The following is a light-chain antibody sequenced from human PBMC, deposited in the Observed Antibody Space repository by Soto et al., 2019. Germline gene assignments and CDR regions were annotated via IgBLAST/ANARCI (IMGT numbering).Light chain of an antibody. Sequence: DIQMTQSPSSLSASVGNRVTITCRASQSISTYLNWYQKKPGKAPNLLIYDASRLQSGVPSRFSGSGGGTDFALSISSVQPEDFAPYFCQQSYMDPITFGQGTRLENK. J-gene: IGKJ5*01. CDR3: QQSYMDPIT. CDR2: DAS. V-gene: IGKV1-39*01. CDR1: QSISTY.